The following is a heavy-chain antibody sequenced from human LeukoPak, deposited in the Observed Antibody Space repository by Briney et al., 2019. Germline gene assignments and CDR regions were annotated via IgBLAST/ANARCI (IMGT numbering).Heavy chain of an antibody. Sequence: ASVKVSCKASGYTFIGYYIHWVRQAPGQGLEWMGRINPSSGGTNYAQKFQGRVTMTRDTSITTAYMGLSSLRSDDTAVYYCARETGGSFEYFDYWGREPWSPSPQ. D-gene: IGHD7-27*01. CDR3: ARETGGSFEYFDY. J-gene: IGHJ4*02. V-gene: IGHV1-2*06. CDR1: GYTFIGYY. CDR2: INPSSGGT.